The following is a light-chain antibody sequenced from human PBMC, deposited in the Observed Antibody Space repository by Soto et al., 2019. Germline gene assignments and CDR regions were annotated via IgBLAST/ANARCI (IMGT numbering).Light chain of an antibody. CDR2: DVS. V-gene: IGLV2-14*01. CDR3: SSYTSSSTLVV. Sequence: QSALTQPASVSGSPGQSITISCTGTSSDVGGYNYVSWYQQHPGKAPKLMIYDVSNRPSGVSNRFSDSKSGNTASPTISGLQAEDEADYYCSSYTSSSTLVVFGGGTKLTVL. J-gene: IGLJ2*01. CDR1: SSDVGGYNY.